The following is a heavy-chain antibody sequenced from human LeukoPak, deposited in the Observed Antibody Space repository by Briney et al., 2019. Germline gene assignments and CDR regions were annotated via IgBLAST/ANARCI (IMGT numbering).Heavy chain of an antibody. Sequence: QPGGSLRLSCAASGFTFSSYWMHWVRQAPGKGLVWGSRINSDGSSTSYADSVRGRFTISRDNAKNTLYLQMNSLRAEDTAMYYCARDVPVRYYYVMDVWGERTTVTVSS. J-gene: IGHJ6*01. D-gene: IGHD2-2*01. V-gene: IGHV3-74*01. CDR3: ARDVPVRYYYVMDV. CDR1: GFTFSSYW. CDR2: INSDGSST.